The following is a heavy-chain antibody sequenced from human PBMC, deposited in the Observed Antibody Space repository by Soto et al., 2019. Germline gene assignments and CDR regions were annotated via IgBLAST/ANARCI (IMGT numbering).Heavy chain of an antibody. Sequence: VQLVQSGAEVKRPGASVKISCKASGDTLSTYYMHWARQAPGQGLEWMGIINPRSGKTNYPQKFQGRVTMTRDTSTTTVYMELSTLRSEDTAMYYCARGVGYSGSSGYPFDYWGQGTLVTVSS. CDR3: ARGVGYSGSSGYPFDY. J-gene: IGHJ4*02. V-gene: IGHV1-46*03. CDR2: INPRSGKT. D-gene: IGHD3-22*01. CDR1: GDTLSTYY.